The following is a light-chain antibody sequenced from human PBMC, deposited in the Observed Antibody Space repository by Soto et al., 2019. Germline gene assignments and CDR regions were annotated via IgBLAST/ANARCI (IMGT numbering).Light chain of an antibody. J-gene: IGLJ2*01. CDR3: GTWDRSLSAVV. Sequence: QSVLTQPPSVSAAPGQKVTISCSGSNSNIETNYVSWYQHLPGTAPKLLIYDDNKRSSGIPDRFSGSKSGTSATLGITGLQTGDEATYYCGTWDRSLSAVVFGGGNKLTVL. V-gene: IGLV1-51*01. CDR1: NSNIETNY. CDR2: DDN.